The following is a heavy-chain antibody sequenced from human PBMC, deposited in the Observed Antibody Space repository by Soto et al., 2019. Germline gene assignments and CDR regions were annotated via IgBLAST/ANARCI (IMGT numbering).Heavy chain of an antibody. CDR1: GGSISSGGYY. CDR3: SRDTAMAQTAFDI. J-gene: IGHJ3*02. CDR2: IYYSGST. D-gene: IGHD5-18*01. Sequence: SETLSLTCTVSGGSISSGGYYWSWIRQHPGKGLEWIGYIYYSGSTYYNPSLKSRVTISVDTSKNQFSLKLSSVTAADTAVYYWSRDTAMAQTAFDIWGQGTMVTVSS. V-gene: IGHV4-31*03.